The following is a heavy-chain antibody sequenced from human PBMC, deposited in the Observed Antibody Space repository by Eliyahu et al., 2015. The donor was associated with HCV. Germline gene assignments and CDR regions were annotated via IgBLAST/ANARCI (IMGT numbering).Heavy chain of an antibody. CDR3: ARRPLYYYDSSAPTPFDY. V-gene: IGHV5-51*01. J-gene: IGHJ4*02. Sequence: EVQLVQSGAEVKKPGESLKISCKGSGYSFTSYWLGWVRQMPGKGLEWMGIIYPGDSDTRYSPSFQGQVTISADKSISTAYLQWSSLKASDTAMYYCARRPLYYYDSSAPTPFDYWGQGTLVTVSS. CDR1: GYSFTSYW. D-gene: IGHD3-22*01. CDR2: IYPGDSDT.